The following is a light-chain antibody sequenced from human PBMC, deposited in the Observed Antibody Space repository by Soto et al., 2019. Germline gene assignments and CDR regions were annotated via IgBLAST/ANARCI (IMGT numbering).Light chain of an antibody. CDR2: GNR. CDR1: NSNLGAGYD. CDR3: GTWDSSLSAVV. Sequence: QAVVTQPPSVSGAPGQRVTISCTGNNSNLGAGYDVHWYQQLPGAAPKLVIFGNRNRPSGIPDRFSGSKSGTSATLGITGLQTGDEADYYCGTWDSSLSAVVFGGGTKLTVL. V-gene: IGLV1-40*01. J-gene: IGLJ2*01.